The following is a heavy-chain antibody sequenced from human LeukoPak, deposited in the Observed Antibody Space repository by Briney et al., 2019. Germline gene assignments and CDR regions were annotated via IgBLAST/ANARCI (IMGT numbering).Heavy chain of an antibody. V-gene: IGHV3-30-3*01. CDR1: GFTFSSYA. CDR3: ARDLLEAGLLRPFDY. CDR2: ISYDGSNK. J-gene: IGHJ4*02. Sequence: GGSLRLSCAASGFTFSSYAMHWVRQAPGKGLEWVAVISYDGSNKYYADSVKGRFTISRDNSKNTLYLQMNSLRAEDTAVYYCARDLLEAGLLRPFDYWGQGTLVTVSS. D-gene: IGHD3-22*01.